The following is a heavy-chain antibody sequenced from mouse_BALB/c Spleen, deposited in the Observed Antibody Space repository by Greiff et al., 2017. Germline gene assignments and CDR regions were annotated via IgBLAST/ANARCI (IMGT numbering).Heavy chain of an antibody. D-gene: IGHD2-10*02. J-gene: IGHJ3*01. CDR2: ISYSGST. V-gene: IGHV3-2*02. CDR3: ARSGYGAY. CDR1: GYSITSDYA. Sequence: EVKLMESGPGLVKPSQSLSLTCTVTGYSITSDYAWNWIRQFPGNKLEWMGYISYSGSTSYNPSLKSRISITRDTSKNQFFLQLNSVTTEDTATYYCARSGYGAYWGQGTLVTVSA.